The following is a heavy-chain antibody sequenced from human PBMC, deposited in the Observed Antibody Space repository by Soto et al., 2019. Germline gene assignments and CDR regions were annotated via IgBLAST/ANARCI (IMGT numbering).Heavy chain of an antibody. CDR2: IYPSNSET. CDR1: GYTFTTYW. V-gene: IGHV5-51*01. CDR3: ARQGYHYDSYSFGY. Sequence: GESLKISCRASGYTFTTYWIGWVRQMPGKGLEWMGIIYPSNSETRFSPSFQGQVSISADKSILTAYLQWSSLKASDTAMYYCARQGYHYDSYSFGYWGQGTLVTVSS. J-gene: IGHJ4*02. D-gene: IGHD3-22*01.